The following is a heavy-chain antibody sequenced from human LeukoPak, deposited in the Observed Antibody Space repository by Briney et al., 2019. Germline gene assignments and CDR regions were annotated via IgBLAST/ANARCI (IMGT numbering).Heavy chain of an antibody. CDR2: ISGGAGST. CDR1: GFTFSSYA. V-gene: IGHV3-23*01. J-gene: IGHJ4*02. CDR3: AKDLRLADFDY. Sequence: GGSLRLSCAASGFTFSSYAMSWVRQAPGKGLEWVSAISGGAGSTYYADSVKGRFTISRDNSKNTLDLQMNSLRAEDTAVYYCAKDLRLADFDYWGQGTLVTVSS. D-gene: IGHD6-25*01.